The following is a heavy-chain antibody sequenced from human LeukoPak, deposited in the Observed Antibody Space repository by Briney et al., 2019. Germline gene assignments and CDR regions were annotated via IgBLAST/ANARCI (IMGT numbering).Heavy chain of an antibody. D-gene: IGHD3-10*01. CDR2: INSDGRST. V-gene: IGHV3-74*01. CDR3: VRSITMFQY. Sequence: PGGSLRLSCVASGFTFSRYWMHWVRQAPGKGLVWVSRINSDGRSTNYADSVKGRFSISRDNAENTLYLQMNSLRVEDTALYYCVRSITMFQYWGQGTLVTVSS. CDR1: GFTFSRYW. J-gene: IGHJ1*01.